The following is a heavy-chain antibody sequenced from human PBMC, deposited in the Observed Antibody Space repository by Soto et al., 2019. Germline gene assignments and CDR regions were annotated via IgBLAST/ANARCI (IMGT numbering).Heavy chain of an antibody. D-gene: IGHD2-2*01. CDR1: GFTFTSYA. CDR2: ISYHGRDE. Sequence: GVSLILSCAASGFTFTSYAMHWVRQAPGKGLEWVAAISYHGRDEYYADSVKGRFSISRDNSKNTLNLQMNSLRAEDTAVYHCARGRFSTTLYAGFDPWGQGKLVTF. V-gene: IGHV3-30*04. J-gene: IGHJ5*02. CDR3: ARGRFSTTLYAGFDP.